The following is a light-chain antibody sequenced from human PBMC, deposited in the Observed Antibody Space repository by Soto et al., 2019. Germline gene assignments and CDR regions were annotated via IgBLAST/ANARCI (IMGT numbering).Light chain of an antibody. V-gene: IGKV3-11*01. CDR2: GAS. CDR3: PQPFDGPIP. J-gene: IGKJ5*01. Sequence: STLSLTARERTTLSGRASQSISKFLAWYQQKPGQAPSLFIYGASNRATGIPARFSGSGSGTDFTLTISSLEPEYFAVFSCPQPFDGPIPFGRGTRLEIK. CDR1: QSISKF.